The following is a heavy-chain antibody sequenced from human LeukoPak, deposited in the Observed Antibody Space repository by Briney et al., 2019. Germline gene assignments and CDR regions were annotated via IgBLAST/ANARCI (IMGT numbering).Heavy chain of an antibody. CDR1: GFTFSSYA. D-gene: IGHD1-26*01. Sequence: GGSLRLSCAASGFTFSSYAMSWVRQAPGKGLEWVGRIKSKSDGGTTDYGAPVKGRFTLSRDDSKTTLYLQMNSLKTEDTAVYYCATERYSGSYFQRAFDIWGQGTMVTVSS. CDR2: IKSKSDGGTT. J-gene: IGHJ3*02. V-gene: IGHV3-15*01. CDR3: ATERYSGSYFQRAFDI.